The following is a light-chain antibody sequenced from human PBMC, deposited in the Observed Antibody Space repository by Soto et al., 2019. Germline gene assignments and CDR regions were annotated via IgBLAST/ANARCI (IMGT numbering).Light chain of an antibody. J-gene: IGKJ5*01. Sequence: EIGLSQSPGTLSLSPKERATLSYRASQSVSSTYLAWYQHKPGQAPRLLIYGASSRATGIPDRFSGSGSGTDFTLTISRVEPEAFAVYYCPQYVSLPITSGQGTRLEIK. CDR2: GAS. CDR3: PQYVSLPIT. V-gene: IGKV3-20*01. CDR1: QSVSSTY.